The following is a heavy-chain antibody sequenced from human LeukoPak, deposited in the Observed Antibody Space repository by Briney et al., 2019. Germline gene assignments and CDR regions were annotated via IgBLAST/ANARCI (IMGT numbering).Heavy chain of an antibody. J-gene: IGHJ6*02. D-gene: IGHD6-13*01. CDR2: ISGGSEDT. CDR3: ARTIAQYSNSWLYFYYGLDV. Sequence: GGSLRLSCTASGFTFGGYAMSWVRQAPGKGLEWVSSISGGSEDTYYADSVKCRFTISRDNSKTTLYLQMNSLRAEDTAVYYCARTIAQYSNSWLYFYYGLDVWGQGTTVTVSS. CDR1: GFTFGGYA. V-gene: IGHV3-23*01.